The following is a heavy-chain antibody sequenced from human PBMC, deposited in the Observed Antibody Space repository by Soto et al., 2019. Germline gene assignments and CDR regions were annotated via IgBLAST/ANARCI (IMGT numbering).Heavy chain of an antibody. J-gene: IGHJ6*02. CDR3: ARMTTVTTLNYYYYGMDV. CDR2: IYYSGST. D-gene: IGHD4-4*01. Sequence: SETLSLTCTVSGGSISSGDYYWSWIRQPPGKVLEWIGYIYYSGSTYYNPSLKSRVTISVDTSKNQFSLKLSSVTAADTAVYYCARMTTVTTLNYYYYGMDVWGQGTTVTV. V-gene: IGHV4-30-4*01. CDR1: GGSISSGDYY.